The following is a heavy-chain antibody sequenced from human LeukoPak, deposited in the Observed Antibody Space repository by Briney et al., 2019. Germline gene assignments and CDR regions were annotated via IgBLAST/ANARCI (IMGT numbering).Heavy chain of an antibody. D-gene: IGHD2-2*01. Sequence: GASVKVSCKASGYTFTSYGISWVRQAPGQGLEWMGWISAYNGNTNYAQKLQGRVTMTTDTSTSTACMELRSLRSDDTAVYYCARDVVVVPAAFRDYYYGMDVWGQGTTVTVSS. CDR3: ARDVVVVPAAFRDYYYGMDV. V-gene: IGHV1-18*01. CDR1: GYTFTSYG. J-gene: IGHJ6*02. CDR2: ISAYNGNT.